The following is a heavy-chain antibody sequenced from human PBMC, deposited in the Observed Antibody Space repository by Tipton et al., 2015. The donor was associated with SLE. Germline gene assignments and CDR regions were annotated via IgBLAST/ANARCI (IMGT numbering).Heavy chain of an antibody. J-gene: IGHJ4*02. CDR1: GFTFDDYA. V-gene: IGHV3-43D*04. CDR2: ISWDGGST. CDR3: AKDFSSSGVVDY. Sequence: GSLRLSCAASGFTFDDYAMHWVRQAPGKGLEWVSLISWDGGSTYYADSVKGRFTIPRDNSKNSLYLQMNSLRAEDTALYYCAKDFSSSGVVDYWGQGTLVTVSS. D-gene: IGHD6-13*01.